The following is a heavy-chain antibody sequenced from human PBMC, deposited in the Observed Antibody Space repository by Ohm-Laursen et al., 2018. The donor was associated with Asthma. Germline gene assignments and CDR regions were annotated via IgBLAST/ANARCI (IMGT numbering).Heavy chain of an antibody. Sequence: GSLRLSCAASGFTFSSYWMSWVRQAPGKGLEWVANIKQDGSEKYYVDSVKGRFTISRDNAKNSLYLQMNSLRAEDTAVYYCARGRSGGCYWGPCDFNSPLDVWGQGTTVIASS. J-gene: IGHJ6*02. CDR1: GFTFSSYW. V-gene: IGHV3-7*03. CDR2: IKQDGSEK. CDR3: ARGRSGGCYWGPCDFNSPLDV. D-gene: IGHD2-15*01.